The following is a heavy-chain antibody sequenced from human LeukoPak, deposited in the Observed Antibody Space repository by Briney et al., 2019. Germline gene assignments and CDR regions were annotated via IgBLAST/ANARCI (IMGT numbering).Heavy chain of an antibody. V-gene: IGHV1-3*01. D-gene: IGHD5-12*01. CDR2: INAGNGNT. J-gene: IGHJ4*02. CDR1: GYTFTSYA. CDR3: ARDDRVNSGYDY. Sequence: GGSLRLSCKASGYTFTSYAMHWVRQAPGQRLEWMGWINAGNGNTKYSQKFQGRVTITRDTSASTAYMELSSLRSEDTAVYYCARDDRVNSGYDYWGQGTLVTVSS.